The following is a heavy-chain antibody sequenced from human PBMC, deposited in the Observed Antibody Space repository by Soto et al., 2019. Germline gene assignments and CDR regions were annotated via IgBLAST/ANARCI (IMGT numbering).Heavy chain of an antibody. J-gene: IGHJ6*02. D-gene: IGHD3-22*01. CDR1: GFTFSSYG. V-gene: IGHV3-30*18. CDR3: AKENYDSSGYYYYYYYGMDV. Sequence: QVQLVESGGGVVQPGRSLRLSCAASGFTFSSYGMHWVRQAPGKGLEWVAVISYDGSNKYYADSVKGRFTISRDNSKNTLYLQMNSLRAEDTAVYYCAKENYDSSGYYYYYYYGMDVSGQGTTVTVSS. CDR2: ISYDGSNK.